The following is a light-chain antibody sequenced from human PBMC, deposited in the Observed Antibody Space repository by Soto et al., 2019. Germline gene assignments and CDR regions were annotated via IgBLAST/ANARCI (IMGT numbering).Light chain of an antibody. CDR1: SSDVGGFNS. CDR3: SSYTSTMTNV. CDR2: DVV. J-gene: IGLJ1*01. Sequence: QSVLTQPASVSGSPGQSITISFTGTSSDVGGFNSVSWYQLRPGTAPKLILYDVVDRPSGVSYRFSGSKSGNTASLTLSWLQAADEADYFCSSYTSTMTNVFGSGTKVTVL. V-gene: IGLV2-14*03.